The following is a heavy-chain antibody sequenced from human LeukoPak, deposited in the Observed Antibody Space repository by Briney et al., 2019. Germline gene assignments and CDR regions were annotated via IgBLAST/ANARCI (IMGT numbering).Heavy chain of an antibody. V-gene: IGHV3-49*04. CDR3: TRRGGWYSDY. Sequence: GGSLRLSCAASGFTFSSYWMSWVRQAPGKGLEWVGFIRSKAYGGTTEYAASVKGRFTISRDDSKSIAYVQMNSLKIEDTAVYYCTRRGGWYSDYWGQGNLVTVSS. CDR1: GFTFSSYW. D-gene: IGHD6-19*01. J-gene: IGHJ4*02. CDR2: IRSKAYGGTT.